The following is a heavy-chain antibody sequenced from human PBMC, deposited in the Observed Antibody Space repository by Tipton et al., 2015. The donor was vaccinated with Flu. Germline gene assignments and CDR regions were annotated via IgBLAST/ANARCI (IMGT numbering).Heavy chain of an antibody. V-gene: IGHV4-38-2*01. D-gene: IGHD4-11*01. CDR3: ARRDFSNYVSEPKNWFDI. J-gene: IGHJ5*02. CDR2: ISHSATT. Sequence: TLSLTCAVSGYSISSGSFWAWIRQPPGEGLEWIGCISHSATTYYTPSLRSRVTVSIDTSKIQFSLRLTSVTAADTAVYFCARRDFSNYVSEPKNWFDIWGQGTLVTVSS. CDR1: GYSISSGSF.